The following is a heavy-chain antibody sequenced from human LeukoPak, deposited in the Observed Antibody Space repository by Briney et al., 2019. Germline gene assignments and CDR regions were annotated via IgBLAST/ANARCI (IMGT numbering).Heavy chain of an antibody. CDR1: GFTFSTFS. Sequence: GGSLRLSCAASGFTFSTFSMNWVRQAPGKGLGWVASINSNSYIYYADSVKGRFTISRDNAKNSLYLQMNSLGAEDTAVYYCAREGGFCFGETCRYFDYWGQGTLVTVSS. CDR3: AREGGFCFGETCRYFDY. J-gene: IGHJ4*02. CDR2: INSNSYI. V-gene: IGHV3-21*01. D-gene: IGHD2-15*01.